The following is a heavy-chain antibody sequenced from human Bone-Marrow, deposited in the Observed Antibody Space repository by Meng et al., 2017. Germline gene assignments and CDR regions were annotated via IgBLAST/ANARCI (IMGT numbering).Heavy chain of an antibody. CDR3: ARGARVAGTDY. CDR2: INHSGST. D-gene: IGHD6-19*01. J-gene: IGHJ4*02. CDR1: GGSFSGYY. V-gene: IGHV4-34*01. Sequence: QVQLPQWAPGLLKPSEPLSLTCAVYGGSFSGYYWSWIRQPPGKGLEWIGEINHSGSTNYNPSLKSRVTISVDTSKNQFSLKLSSVTAADTAVYYCARGARVAGTDYWGQGTLVTVSS.